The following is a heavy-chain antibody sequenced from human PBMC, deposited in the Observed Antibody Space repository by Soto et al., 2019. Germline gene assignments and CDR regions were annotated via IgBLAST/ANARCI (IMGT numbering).Heavy chain of an antibody. CDR3: ARENLYGDYAGQYDY. CDR1: GFTVSSNY. CDR2: IYSGGST. D-gene: IGHD4-17*01. V-gene: IGHV3-66*01. Sequence: GGSLRLSCAASGFTVSSNYMSWVRQAPGKGLEWVSVIYSGGSTYYADSVKGRFTISRDNSKNTLYLQMNSLRAEDTAVYYCARENLYGDYAGQYDYWGQGTLVTVSS. J-gene: IGHJ4*02.